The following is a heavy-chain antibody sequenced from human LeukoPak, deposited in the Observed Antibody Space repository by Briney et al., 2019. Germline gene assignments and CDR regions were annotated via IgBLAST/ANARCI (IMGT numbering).Heavy chain of an antibody. J-gene: IGHJ6*02. CDR2: IYTSGST. CDR1: GGSISSYY. V-gene: IGHV4-4*07. D-gene: IGHD1-14*01. Sequence: SETLSLTCTVSGGSISSYYWSWIRQPAGKGLEWIGRIYTSGSTNYNPSLKSRVTMSVGTSKNHFSLKLSSVTAADTAVYYCARDAGHQVSIRNYYAMDVWGQGTTVTVSS. CDR3: ARDAGHQVSIRNYYAMDV.